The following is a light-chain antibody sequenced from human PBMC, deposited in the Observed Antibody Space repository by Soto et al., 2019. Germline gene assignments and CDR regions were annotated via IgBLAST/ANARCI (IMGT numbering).Light chain of an antibody. J-gene: IGLJ1*01. CDR1: SSDVGAYNY. V-gene: IGLV2-14*01. CDR3: TSYTSISTYV. Sequence: SVLTQPASVSGSPGQSITISCTGTSSDVGAYNYVSWYQHHPGKAPRLVIYDVSNRPSGISDRFSGSKSGNTASLTISGLLAEDEADYYCTSYTSISTYVFGTGTKVTVL. CDR2: DVS.